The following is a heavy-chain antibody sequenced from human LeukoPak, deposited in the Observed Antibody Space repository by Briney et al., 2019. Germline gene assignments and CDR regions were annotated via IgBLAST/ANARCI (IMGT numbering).Heavy chain of an antibody. Sequence: SETLSLTCTVSGGSVSSGSYYWSWIRQPPGKGLEWIGYVSYTGDASQNPSLRGRVTMSVDTSNNQVSLELSSVTAADTAVYYCARGWNYGDYWGRGTLVTVSS. CDR2: VSYTGDA. D-gene: IGHD3-3*01. V-gene: IGHV4-61*01. CDR3: ARGWNYGDY. J-gene: IGHJ4*02. CDR1: GGSVSSGSYY.